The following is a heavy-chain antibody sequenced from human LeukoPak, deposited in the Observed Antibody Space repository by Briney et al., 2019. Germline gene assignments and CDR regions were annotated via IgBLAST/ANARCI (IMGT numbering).Heavy chain of an antibody. J-gene: IGHJ4*02. V-gene: IGHV1-69*04. CDR3: ARWINDSGYFDY. Sequence: ASVKVSCKASGGTFSSYAISWVRQAPGQGLEWMGRIIPILGIANYARKFQGRVTITADKSTSTAYMELSSLRSEDTAVYYCARWINDSGYFDYWGQGTLVTVSS. CDR2: IIPILGIA. D-gene: IGHD3-22*01. CDR1: GGTFSSYA.